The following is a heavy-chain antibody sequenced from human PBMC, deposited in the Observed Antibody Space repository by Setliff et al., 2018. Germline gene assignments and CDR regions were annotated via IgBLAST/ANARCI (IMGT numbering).Heavy chain of an antibody. Sequence: SETLSLTCAVYGGSFSGYYWSWIRQPPGKGLEWIGEINHSGSTNYNPSLKSRVTISVDTSKNQFSLRLSSVTAADTAVYYCASLMTVSDYWGQGTLVTVSS. CDR3: ASLMTVSDY. CDR1: GGSFSGYY. D-gene: IGHD2-21*02. J-gene: IGHJ4*02. V-gene: IGHV4-34*01. CDR2: INHSGST.